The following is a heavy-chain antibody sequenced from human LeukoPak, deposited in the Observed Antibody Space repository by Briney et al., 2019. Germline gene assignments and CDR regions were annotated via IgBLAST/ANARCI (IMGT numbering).Heavy chain of an antibody. Sequence: PGGSLRLSCAASGFTFSSYGMHWVRQAPGKGLEWVANIKKDGSEKYYVDSVKGRFTISRDNSKNTLYLQMNSLRAEDTAVYYCARGGLRYFDWLPHHWGQGTLVTVSS. CDR2: IKKDGSEK. CDR3: ARGGLRYFDWLPHH. D-gene: IGHD3-9*01. CDR1: GFTFSSYG. V-gene: IGHV3-7*01. J-gene: IGHJ4*02.